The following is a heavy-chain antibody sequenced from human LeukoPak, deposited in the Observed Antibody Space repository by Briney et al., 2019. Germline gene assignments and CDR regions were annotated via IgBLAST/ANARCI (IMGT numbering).Heavy chain of an antibody. Sequence: GGSLRLSCAASGFMFSTYWMTWVRQAPGKGLEWVANIKPDGSETYYVHSVKGRFTISRDNTKNLLYLQMNSLRGEDAAVYYCGGFGYEAAVDLWGQGTLVTVSS. V-gene: IGHV3-7*01. CDR2: IKPDGSET. CDR3: GGFGYEAAVDL. CDR1: GFMFSTYW. J-gene: IGHJ4*02. D-gene: IGHD6-13*01.